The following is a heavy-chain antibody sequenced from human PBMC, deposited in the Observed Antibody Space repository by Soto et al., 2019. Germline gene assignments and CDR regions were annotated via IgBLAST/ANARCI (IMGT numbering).Heavy chain of an antibody. CDR3: ARDHVGAVAGTDVYYYYYGMDV. CDR2: INAGNGNT. V-gene: IGHV1-3*01. CDR1: GYTFTSYA. D-gene: IGHD6-19*01. Sequence: ASVKVSCKASGYTFTSYAMHWVRQAPGQRLEWMRWINAGNGNTKYSQKFQGRVTITRDTSASTAYMELSSLRSEDTAVYYCARDHVGAVAGTDVYYYYYGMDVWGQGTTVTVSS. J-gene: IGHJ6*02.